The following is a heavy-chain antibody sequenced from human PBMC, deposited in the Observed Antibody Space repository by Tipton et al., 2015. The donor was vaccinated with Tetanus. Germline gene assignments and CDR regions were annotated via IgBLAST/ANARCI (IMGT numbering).Heavy chain of an antibody. D-gene: IGHD1-26*01. CDR3: ARGETGLEDY. CDR1: GGTFTNYA. J-gene: IGHJ4*02. Sequence: QLVQSGAEMKKPGSSVKVSCKASGGTFTNYALNWVRQAPGQGLEWMGWISAKNGDTNYAQRLQDRIIMTTDTYTSTAYLELRSLRLDDTAVYYCARGETGLEDYWGPGTLVTVSS. V-gene: IGHV1-18*01. CDR2: ISAKNGDT.